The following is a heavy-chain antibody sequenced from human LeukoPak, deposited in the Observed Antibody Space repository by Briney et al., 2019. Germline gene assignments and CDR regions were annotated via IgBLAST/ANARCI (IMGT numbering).Heavy chain of an antibody. V-gene: IGHV4-39*07. CDR2: MYYSGST. CDR1: GVSITSTSFY. Sequence: SETLSLTCTVSGVSITSTSFYWAWIRQPPGKGLEWIGIMYYSGSTYYNPSLKSRVTISVDTSKSQFSLKLSSVTAADSAVYYCATTSSGWSSNSFDHWGQGTLVTVSS. D-gene: IGHD6-19*01. CDR3: ATTSSGWSSNSFDH. J-gene: IGHJ4*02.